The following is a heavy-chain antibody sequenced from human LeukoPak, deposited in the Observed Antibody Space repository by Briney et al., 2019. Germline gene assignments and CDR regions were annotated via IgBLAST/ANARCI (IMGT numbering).Heavy chain of an antibody. CDR1: GYSISSGYY. J-gene: IGHJ3*02. Sequence: PSETLSLTCTVSGYSISSGYYWGWIRQPPGKGLEWIGSIYHSGSTNYNPSLKSRVTISVDTSKNQFSLKLSSVTAADTAVHYCARDPATRGWPPAGAFDIWGQGTMVTVSS. D-gene: IGHD3-10*01. V-gene: IGHV4-38-2*02. CDR2: IYHSGST. CDR3: ARDPATRGWPPAGAFDI.